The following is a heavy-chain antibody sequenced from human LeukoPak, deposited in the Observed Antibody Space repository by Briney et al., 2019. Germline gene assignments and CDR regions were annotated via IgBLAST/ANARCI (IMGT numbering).Heavy chain of an antibody. D-gene: IGHD2-2*03. CDR3: ASFGYCSSTSCYALDY. Sequence: TGGSLRLSCAASGFTVSSNYMSWVRQAPGKGLEWVSVIYSGGSTYYADSVKGRFTISRDNSKNTLYLQMNSLRAEDTAVYYCASFGYCSSTSCYALDYWGQGTLVTVSS. CDR2: IYSGGST. CDR1: GFTVSSNY. J-gene: IGHJ4*02. V-gene: IGHV3-53*01.